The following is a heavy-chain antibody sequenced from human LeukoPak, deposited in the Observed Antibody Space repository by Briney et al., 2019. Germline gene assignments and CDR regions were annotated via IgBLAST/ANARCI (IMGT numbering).Heavy chain of an antibody. D-gene: IGHD5-18*01. CDR1: GGSISSYY. CDR2: IYYSGST. V-gene: IGHV4-59*08. Sequence: SETLSLTCTVSGGSISSYYRSWIRQPPGKGLEWIGYIYYSGSTNYNPSLKSRVTISVDTSKNQFSLKLSSVTAADTAVYYCARHVKGLQLHYYYGMDVWGQGTTVTVSS. J-gene: IGHJ6*02. CDR3: ARHVKGLQLHYYYGMDV.